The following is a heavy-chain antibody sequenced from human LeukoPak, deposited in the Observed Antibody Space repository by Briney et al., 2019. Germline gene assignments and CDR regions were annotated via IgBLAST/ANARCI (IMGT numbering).Heavy chain of an antibody. V-gene: IGHV3-23*01. CDR2: ISGSGGST. D-gene: IGHD4-23*01. Sequence: GGTLRLSCAASGFTFSSYGMSWVRQAPGEGLEWVSAISGSGGSTYYADSVKGRFTISRDNSKNTLYLQMNSLRAEDTAVYYCARRAGGYSHPYDYWGQGILVTVSS. CDR3: ARRAGGYSHPYDY. CDR1: GFTFSSYG. J-gene: IGHJ4*02.